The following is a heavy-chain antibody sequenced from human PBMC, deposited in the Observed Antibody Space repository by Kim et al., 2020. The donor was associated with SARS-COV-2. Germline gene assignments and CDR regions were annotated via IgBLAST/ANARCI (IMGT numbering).Heavy chain of an antibody. J-gene: IGHJ3*02. CDR3: ARLSGYYFHAFDI. D-gene: IGHD3-22*01. V-gene: IGHV4-61*07. Sequence: YHPSLTRRVTISVSTSKKQFSLMLSYVTAADAAVYYCARLSGYYFHAFDIWGQGTMVTVSS.